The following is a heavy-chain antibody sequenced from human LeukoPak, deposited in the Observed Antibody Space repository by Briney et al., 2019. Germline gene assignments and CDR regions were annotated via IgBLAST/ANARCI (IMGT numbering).Heavy chain of an antibody. CDR3: ARETTWAIY. V-gene: IGHV4-34*01. J-gene: IGHJ4*02. CDR2: INHSGST. D-gene: IGHD4-17*01. CDR1: GRSFSGYY. Sequence: SETLSLTCAVYGRSFSGYYWSWIRQPPGKGLEWIGEINHSGSTNYNPSLKSRVTISVDTSKNQFSLKLSSVTAADTAVYYCARETTWAIYWGQGTLVTVSS.